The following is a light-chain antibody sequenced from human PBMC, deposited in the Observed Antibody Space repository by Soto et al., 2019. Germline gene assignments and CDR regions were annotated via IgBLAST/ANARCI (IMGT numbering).Light chain of an antibody. V-gene: IGKV3-15*01. Sequence: EVVMTQSPATLSVSPGERATLSCRASQNVNANLAWYQQKPGQAPRLLIHGASTRATGIPARFSGSGFGTEFTLTISSLQSEDFAVYYCQQYNTWLWTFGQGTKVEGK. J-gene: IGKJ1*01. CDR2: GAS. CDR3: QQYNTWLWT. CDR1: QNVNAN.